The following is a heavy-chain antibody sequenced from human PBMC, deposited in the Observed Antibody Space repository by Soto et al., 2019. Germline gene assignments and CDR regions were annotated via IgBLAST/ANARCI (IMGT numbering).Heavy chain of an antibody. CDR1: GFTFSSYA. D-gene: IGHD5-12*01. CDR3: AKRPWPQDYGMDV. CDR2: ISGSGGST. Sequence: LRLSCAASGFTFSSYAMSWVRQAPGKGLEWVSAISGSGGSTYYADSVKGRFTISRDNSKNTLYLQMNSLRAEDTAVYYCAKRPWPQDYGMDVWGQGTTVTVSS. V-gene: IGHV3-23*01. J-gene: IGHJ6*02.